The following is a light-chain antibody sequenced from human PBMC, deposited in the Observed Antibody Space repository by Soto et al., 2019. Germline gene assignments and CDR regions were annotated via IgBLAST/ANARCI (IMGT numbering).Light chain of an antibody. CDR2: EVS. CDR1: SSDVGGYNY. J-gene: IGLJ3*02. CDR3: CSYTGSYTLKV. Sequence: QSALTQPPSASGSPGQSVTISCTGTSSDVGGYNYVSWYQQHPGKAPKLMIYEVSKRPSGVPDRFSGSKSGNTASLTVSGLQAEDEADYYCCSYTGSYTLKVFGGGTKLTVL. V-gene: IGLV2-8*01.